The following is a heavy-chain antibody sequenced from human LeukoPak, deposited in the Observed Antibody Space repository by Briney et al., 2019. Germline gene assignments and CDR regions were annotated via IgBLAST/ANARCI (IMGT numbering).Heavy chain of an antibody. J-gene: IGHJ4*02. CDR2: MNPNSGNT. CDR3: ARVGDYYDSSGECYY. D-gene: IGHD3-22*01. V-gene: IGHV1-8*03. Sequence: ASVKVSCKASGYTFTSYDINWVRQATGQGREWMGWMNPNSGNTGYAQKFQGRGTITRNTSISTAYMELSSMRSDDTAVYYCARVGDYYDSSGECYYWGQGTLVTVSS. CDR1: GYTFTSYD.